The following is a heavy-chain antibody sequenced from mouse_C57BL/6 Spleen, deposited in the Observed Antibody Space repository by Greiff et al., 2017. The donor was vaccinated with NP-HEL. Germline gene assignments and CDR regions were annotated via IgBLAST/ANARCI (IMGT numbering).Heavy chain of an antibody. CDR1: GYSFTDYH. V-gene: IGHV1-39*01. CDR3: ARLNYYGSSYDAMDY. D-gene: IGHD1-1*01. CDR2: INPNYVTT. Sequence: EVQLQQSGPELVKPGASVKISCKASGYSFTDYHMNWVKQSNGKSLEWIGVINPNYVTTSSNQTFKGKATLTVDQSSSTAYMQLNRLTSEDSAVYYCARLNYYGSSYDAMDYWGQGTSVTVSS. J-gene: IGHJ4*01.